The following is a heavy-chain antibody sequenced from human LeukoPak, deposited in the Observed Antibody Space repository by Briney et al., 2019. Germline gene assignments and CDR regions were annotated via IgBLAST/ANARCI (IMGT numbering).Heavy chain of an antibody. J-gene: IGHJ4*02. Sequence: GGSLRLSCAASGFTFSSYAMHWVRQAPGKGLEWVAVISYDGSNKYYADSVKGRFTISRDNSKNTLYLQMNSLRAEDTAVYYCARVFGYSGYEDYWGQGTLVTVSS. CDR2: ISYDGSNK. CDR1: GFTFSSYA. V-gene: IGHV3-30*04. D-gene: IGHD5-12*01. CDR3: ARVFGYSGYEDY.